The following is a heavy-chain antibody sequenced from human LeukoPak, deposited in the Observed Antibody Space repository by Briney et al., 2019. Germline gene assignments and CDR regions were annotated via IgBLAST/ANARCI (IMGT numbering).Heavy chain of an antibody. Sequence: GASVKVSCKASGYTFTSYDINWVRQATGQGLEWMGWMNPNSGNTGYAQKFQGRVTMTRNTSISTAYMELSSLRSEDTAVYYCARGRFIGRYGSGSYWFDPWGQGTLVTVSS. CDR2: MNPNSGNT. CDR3: ARGRFIGRYGSGSYWFDP. D-gene: IGHD3-10*01. J-gene: IGHJ5*02. CDR1: GYTFTSYD. V-gene: IGHV1-8*01.